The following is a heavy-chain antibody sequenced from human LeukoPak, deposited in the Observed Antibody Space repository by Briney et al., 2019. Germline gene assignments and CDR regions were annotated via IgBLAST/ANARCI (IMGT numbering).Heavy chain of an antibody. CDR3: AKVTHTWNLDY. D-gene: IGHD1-20*01. CDR2: ISGSGGST. Sequence: GGSLRLSCTASGFTFSSYAMSWVRQAPGQGLEWVSAISGSGGSTYYAASVKGRFTNSRDNSKNTLYLQMNSLRAEDTAVYYCAKVTHTWNLDYWGQGTLVTVSS. V-gene: IGHV3-23*01. J-gene: IGHJ4*02. CDR1: GFTFSSYA.